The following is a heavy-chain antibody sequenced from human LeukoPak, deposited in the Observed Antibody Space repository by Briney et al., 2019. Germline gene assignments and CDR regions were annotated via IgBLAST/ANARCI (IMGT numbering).Heavy chain of an antibody. J-gene: IGHJ4*02. V-gene: IGHV3-7*01. CDR2: INLDGSQK. CDR1: GFTFSNYW. Sequence: PGGSLRLSCAASGFTFSNYWMAWVRQAQGQGPERVANINLDGSQKYYVDSVKGRFTISRDNAENSLYLQMNSLRAEDTALYYCARKRPNYFDYWGQGTLVTVSS. CDR3: ARKRPNYFDY.